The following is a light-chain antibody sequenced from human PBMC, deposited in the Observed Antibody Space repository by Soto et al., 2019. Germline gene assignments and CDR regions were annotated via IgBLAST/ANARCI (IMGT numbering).Light chain of an antibody. J-gene: IGLJ1*01. Sequence: QSVLTQPPSASGSPGQSVAISCTGTSSDVGGYNYVSWYQQHPGKAPKLMIYEVSKRPSGVPDRFSGSKSDYTASLTVSGLQAEDEADYYCCSYAGTTAVFGTGTKLTVL. CDR1: SSDVGGYNY. V-gene: IGLV2-8*01. CDR2: EVS. CDR3: CSYAGTTAV.